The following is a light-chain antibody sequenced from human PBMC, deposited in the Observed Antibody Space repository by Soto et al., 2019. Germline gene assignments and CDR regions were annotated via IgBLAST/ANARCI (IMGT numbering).Light chain of an antibody. V-gene: IGLV1-51*02. CDR3: GTWDSSLSARV. Sequence: QSVLTQPPSVSAAPGQKVTISCSGRSSNIGNNYVSWYQQLPGTAPKLLIYENNKRPSGIPDRFSGSKSGTSATLGITGLQTGDEADYYCGTWDSSLSARVFGGGTQLTVL. J-gene: IGLJ3*02. CDR2: ENN. CDR1: SSNIGNNY.